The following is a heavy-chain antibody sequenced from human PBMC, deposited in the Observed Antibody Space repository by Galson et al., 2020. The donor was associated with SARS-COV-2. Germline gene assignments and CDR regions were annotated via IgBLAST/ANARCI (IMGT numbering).Heavy chain of an antibody. Sequence: NSGGPLRLSCAASGFPFSTYSMHWVRLAPGKGLEWVSSISTSSSYTYYVDSAKGRLSISRDNPRNSLYLQMNSLRAEDTAVYCCARDEGIRGYNYGRLYYGMDVWGQGTTVTVSS. CDR3: ARDEGIRGYNYGRLYYGMDV. V-gene: IGHV3-21*01. D-gene: IGHD5-18*01. J-gene: IGHJ6*02. CDR2: ISTSSSYT. CDR1: GFPFSTYS.